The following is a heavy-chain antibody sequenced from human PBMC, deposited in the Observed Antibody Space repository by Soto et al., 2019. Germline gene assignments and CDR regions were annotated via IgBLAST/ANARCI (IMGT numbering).Heavy chain of an antibody. CDR1: GGSVSSGVFS. J-gene: IGHJ6*02. CDR3: ARGHYYYAMDV. Sequence: LSLTCAVSGGSVSSGVFSWNWIRQPPGQGLEWIGYISHGGSPHYTPSLRSRVSISVDRSTNVISLNLTSMTPADTAVYFCARGHYYYAMDVWAKGPRSPSP. CDR2: ISHGGSP. V-gene: IGHV4-30-2*01.